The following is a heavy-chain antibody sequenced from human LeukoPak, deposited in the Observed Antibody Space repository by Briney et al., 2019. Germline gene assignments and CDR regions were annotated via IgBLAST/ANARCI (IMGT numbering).Heavy chain of an antibody. Sequence: GGSLRLSCAASGFTFSSYGMHWVRQAPGKGLEWVAVISYDGSNKYYADSVKGRFTISRDNSKNTLYLQMNSLRAEDTAVYYCARGSPCDYWGQGTLVTVSS. V-gene: IGHV3-30*03. J-gene: IGHJ4*02. CDR1: GFTFSSYG. CDR2: ISYDGSNK. D-gene: IGHD1-26*01. CDR3: ARGSPCDY.